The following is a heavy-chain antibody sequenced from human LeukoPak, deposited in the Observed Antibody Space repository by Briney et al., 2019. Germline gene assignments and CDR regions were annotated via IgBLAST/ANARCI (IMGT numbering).Heavy chain of an antibody. Sequence: SETLSLTCTVSGGSISSYYWSWIRQPAGKGLEWIGNIFYSGSTYYSPSLKSRVTISLDTSKNQFSLKLSSVTAADTAVYYCARGFPEQQLSTRAGWFDPWGQGTLVTVSS. CDR3: ARGFPEQQLSTRAGWFDP. CDR2: IFYSGST. V-gene: IGHV4-59*12. CDR1: GGSISSYY. J-gene: IGHJ5*02. D-gene: IGHD6-13*01.